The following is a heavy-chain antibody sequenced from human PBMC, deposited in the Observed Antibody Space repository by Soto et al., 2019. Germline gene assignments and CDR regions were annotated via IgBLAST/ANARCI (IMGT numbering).Heavy chain of an antibody. CDR1: GYTFTSYG. V-gene: IGHV1-18*01. Sequence: ASVKVSCKASGYTFTSYGISRVRQAPGQGLEWMGWISAYNGNTNYAQKLQGRVTMTTDTSTSTAYMELRSLRSDDTAVYYCAMSDSSGYYYGTIDYWGQGTLVTVSS. CDR3: AMSDSSGYYYGTIDY. D-gene: IGHD3-22*01. CDR2: ISAYNGNT. J-gene: IGHJ4*02.